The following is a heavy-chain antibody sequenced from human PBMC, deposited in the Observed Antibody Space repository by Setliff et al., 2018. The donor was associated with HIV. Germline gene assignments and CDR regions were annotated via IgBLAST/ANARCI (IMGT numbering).Heavy chain of an antibody. CDR1: GYTFTSFD. V-gene: IGHV1-8*02. CDR3: ARQVLVVGPGGWLDP. CDR2: MSPNSGYT. D-gene: IGHD2-2*01. J-gene: IGHJ5*02. Sequence: GASVKVSRKASGYTFTSFDINWVRQATGQGLEWMGWMSPNSGYTVYAQKFQGRVTMTSSTSISTAYMELSSLRSEDTAVYYCARQVLVVGPGGWLDPWGQGTLVTVSS.